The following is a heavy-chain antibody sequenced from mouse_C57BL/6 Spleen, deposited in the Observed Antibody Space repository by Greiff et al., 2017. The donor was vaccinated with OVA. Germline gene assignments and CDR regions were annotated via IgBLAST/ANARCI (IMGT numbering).Heavy chain of an antibody. Sequence: EVMLVESGGGLVKPGGSLKLSCAASGFTFSSYAMSWVRQTPEKRLEWVATISDGGSYTYYPDNVKGRFTISRDNAKNNLYLQMSHLKSEDTAMYYCAREGNYYGSSYEDYWGQGTTLTVSS. J-gene: IGHJ2*01. CDR2: ISDGGSYT. V-gene: IGHV5-4*01. D-gene: IGHD1-1*01. CDR1: GFTFSSYA. CDR3: AREGNYYGSSYEDY.